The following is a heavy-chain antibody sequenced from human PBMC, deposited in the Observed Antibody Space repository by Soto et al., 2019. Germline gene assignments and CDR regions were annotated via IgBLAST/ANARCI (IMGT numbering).Heavy chain of an antibody. CDR3: ATMGTPATGLYYFDY. V-gene: IGHV4-30-4*01. CDR1: GGSISSGNYY. J-gene: IGHJ4*02. D-gene: IGHD5-18*01. Sequence: QVQLQESGPGLVKPSQTLSLTCTVSGGSISSGNYYWSWIRQPPGKGLGWIGFISYSGSTYYSLSLKSRVTISVATSKNQFSLNLSFVTAADTAVYYCATMGTPATGLYYFDYWGQGTLVTVSS. CDR2: ISYSGST.